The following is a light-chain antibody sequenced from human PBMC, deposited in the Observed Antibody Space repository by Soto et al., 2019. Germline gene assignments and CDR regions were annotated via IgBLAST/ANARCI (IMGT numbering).Light chain of an antibody. J-gene: IGKJ1*01. V-gene: IGKV3-20*01. CDR2: GAS. CDR3: QQYGSSPLT. Sequence: EIVLTQSPGTLSLSPGDRATLSCRASQTLSSSYLAWYQQKPGRAPRLLIYGASNRATGIPDRFSGSGAGTDFTLTINRLEPEDFALYYCQQYGSSPLTFGQGTKVEIK. CDR1: QTLSSSY.